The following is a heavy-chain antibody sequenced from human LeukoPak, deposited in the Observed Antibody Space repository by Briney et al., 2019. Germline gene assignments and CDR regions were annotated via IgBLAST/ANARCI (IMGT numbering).Heavy chain of an antibody. Sequence: SETLSLTCTVSGGSISSYYWSWIRQPPGKGLEWIGYIYYSGSTNYNPSLKSRVTISVGTSKNQFSLKLSSVTAADTAVYYCASESQGGNWFDPWGQGTLVTVSS. V-gene: IGHV4-59*01. D-gene: IGHD1-26*01. CDR3: ASESQGGNWFDP. J-gene: IGHJ5*02. CDR1: GGSISSYY. CDR2: IYYSGST.